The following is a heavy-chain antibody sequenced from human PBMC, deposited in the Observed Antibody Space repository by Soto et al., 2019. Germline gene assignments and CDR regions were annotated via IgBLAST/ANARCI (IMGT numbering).Heavy chain of an antibody. Sequence: ASVKVSCKASGYTFTSYAMHWVRQAPGQRLEWMGWINAGNGNTKYSQKFQGRVTITRDTSASTAYMELSSLRSEDTAVYYCARDGEYYYDSSGYYPHYWGQGTLVTVSS. J-gene: IGHJ4*02. CDR2: INAGNGNT. D-gene: IGHD3-22*01. CDR1: GYTFTSYA. CDR3: ARDGEYYYDSSGYYPHY. V-gene: IGHV1-3*01.